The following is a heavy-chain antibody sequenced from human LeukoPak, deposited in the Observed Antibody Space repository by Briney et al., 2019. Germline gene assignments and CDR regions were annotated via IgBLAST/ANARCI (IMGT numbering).Heavy chain of an antibody. Sequence: GGSLRFSCVASGFIVSNNYMSWVRQAPGMGLEWVSTIYRGGSSFYADSVKGRFTISRDNSKNTLYLQMDSLRAEDTAVYYCASDLSTWFDWGQGTQVTVAS. CDR1: GFIVSNNY. CDR3: ASDLSTWFD. V-gene: IGHV3-66*01. D-gene: IGHD6-13*01. J-gene: IGHJ4*02. CDR2: IYRGGSS.